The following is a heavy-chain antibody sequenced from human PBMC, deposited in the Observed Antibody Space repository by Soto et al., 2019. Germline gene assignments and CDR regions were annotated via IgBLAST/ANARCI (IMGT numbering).Heavy chain of an antibody. CDR2: IYYSGNT. V-gene: IGHV4-31*03. J-gene: IGHJ6*02. D-gene: IGHD2-2*01. CDR1: GVSVSSDIYY. Sequence: SETLSLTCSVSGVSVSSDIYYWSWIRHHPGKGLEWIGYIYYSGNTYYNPSLGGRVTISLDTSKNHFSLRLKSVTPADTAVYYCARYPVVVVPAANYGLDVWGQGTTVTVSS. CDR3: ARYPVVVVPAANYGLDV.